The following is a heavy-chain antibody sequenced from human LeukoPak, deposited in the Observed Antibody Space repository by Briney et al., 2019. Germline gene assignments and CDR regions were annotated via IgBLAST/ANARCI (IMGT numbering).Heavy chain of an antibody. V-gene: IGHV3-7*01. Sequence: GGSLRLSCAASGFTFSSYWMSWVRQAPGKGLEWVANIKQDGSEKYYVDSVKGRFTISRDNAKNSLYLQMNSLRAEDTAVYYCARATVTRVLDYYFDYWGQGILVTVSS. J-gene: IGHJ4*02. CDR3: ARATVTRVLDYYFDY. CDR1: GFTFSSYW. D-gene: IGHD4-17*01. CDR2: IKQDGSEK.